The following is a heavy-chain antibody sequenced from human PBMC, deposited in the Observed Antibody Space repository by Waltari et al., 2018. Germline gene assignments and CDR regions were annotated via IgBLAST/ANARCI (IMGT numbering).Heavy chain of an antibody. CDR2: IYYSGST. D-gene: IGHD3-10*01. CDR3: AVTGVDSLPV. Sequence: GSISSSSYYWGWIRQPPGKGLEWIGSIYYSGSTYYNPSLKSRVTISVDTSKNQFSLKLSSVTAADTAVYYCAVTGVDSLPVWGQGTLVTVSS. J-gene: IGHJ4*02. V-gene: IGHV4-39*01. CDR1: GSISSSSYY.